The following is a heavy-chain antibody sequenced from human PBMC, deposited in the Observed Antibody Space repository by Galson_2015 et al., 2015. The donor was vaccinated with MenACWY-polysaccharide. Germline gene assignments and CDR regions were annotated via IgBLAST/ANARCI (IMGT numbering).Heavy chain of an antibody. V-gene: IGHV1-18*01. J-gene: IGHJ4*02. Sequence: SVKVSCKASGYTFTSYGISWVRQAPGQGLGWMGWISGYNANTKYAQKFQGRLTMTTDTSTSTAYMELRSLRSDDTAVYYCARDGSAVSDYWGQGTLVTVSS. CDR2: ISGYNANT. CDR3: ARDGSAVSDY. D-gene: IGHD3-10*01. CDR1: GYTFTSYG.